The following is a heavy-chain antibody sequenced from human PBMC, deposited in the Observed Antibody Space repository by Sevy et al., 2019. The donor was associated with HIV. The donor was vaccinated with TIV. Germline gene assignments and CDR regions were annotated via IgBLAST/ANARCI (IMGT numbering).Heavy chain of an antibody. CDR1: GFTFSSYA. J-gene: IGHJ4*02. CDR2: ISYDGSNK. CDR3: ARGRQLPHEVFGY. V-gene: IGHV3-30-3*01. Sequence: GGSLRLSCAASGFTFSSYAMHWVRQAPGKGLEWVAVISYDGSNKYYADSVKGRFTISRDNSKNTLYPQMNSLRAEDTAVYYCARGRQLPHEVFGYWGQGTLVTVSS. D-gene: IGHD5-18*01.